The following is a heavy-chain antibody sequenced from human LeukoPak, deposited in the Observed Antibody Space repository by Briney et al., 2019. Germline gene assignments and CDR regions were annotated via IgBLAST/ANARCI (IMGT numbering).Heavy chain of an antibody. CDR1: GYSISSGNY. CDR3: ARDPRPGGGWFYFDY. D-gene: IGHD6-19*01. J-gene: IGHJ4*02. CDR2: IYQSGIT. V-gene: IGHV4-4*02. Sequence: SETLSLTCGVSGYSISSGNYWNWVRQPPGKGLEWIGDIYQSGITNYNPSLKSPVTTSVDKSTNEFSLKLDSETAAHTAVYYCARDPRPGGGWFYFDYWGEGMLVTVSS.